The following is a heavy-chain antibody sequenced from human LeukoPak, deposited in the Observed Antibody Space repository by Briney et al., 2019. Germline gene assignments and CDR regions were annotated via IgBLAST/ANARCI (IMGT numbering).Heavy chain of an antibody. V-gene: IGHV4-4*09. CDR3: ARERYSSSWHNWFDP. Sequence: PSETLSLTCTVSGGSISSYYWSWIRQPPGKGLELNGYIYTSGSTNYNPSLKSRVTISVDTSKNQFSLKLSSVTAADTAVYYCARERYSSSWHNWFDPWGQGTLVTVSS. J-gene: IGHJ5*02. D-gene: IGHD6-13*01. CDR1: GGSISSYY. CDR2: IYTSGST.